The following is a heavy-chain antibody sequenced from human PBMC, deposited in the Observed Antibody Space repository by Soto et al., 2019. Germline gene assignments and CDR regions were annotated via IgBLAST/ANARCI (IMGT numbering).Heavy chain of an antibody. CDR2: MNPNSGNT. J-gene: IGHJ6*03. Sequence: QVQLVQSGAEVKKPGASVKVSCKASGYTFTSYDINWVRQATGQGLEWMGWMNPNSGNTGYAQKLQGRVTMTRNTTIKTAYMELSRVGSEDTAMYYCARGNGARIYDYSWESYRYYIDVWGKETTVTGSS. D-gene: IGHD3-16*02. V-gene: IGHV1-8*01. CDR1: GYTFTSYD. CDR3: ARGNGARIYDYSWESYRYYIDV.